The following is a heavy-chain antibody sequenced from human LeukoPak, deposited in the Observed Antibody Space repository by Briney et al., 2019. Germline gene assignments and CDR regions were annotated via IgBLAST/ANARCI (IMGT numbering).Heavy chain of an antibody. V-gene: IGHV1-18*01. Sequence: ASVKVSCKASGYTFTYYHISRVRQAPGQGLEWMGWISTNNGNTNYAQNLQGRVTMTKDTSTSTAYMELRSLRSDDTAVYYCALISYCTSVTCYFLDYWGQGTLVSVSS. CDR3: ALISYCTSVTCYFLDY. CDR1: GYTFTYYH. CDR2: ISTNNGNT. J-gene: IGHJ4*02. D-gene: IGHD2-8*01.